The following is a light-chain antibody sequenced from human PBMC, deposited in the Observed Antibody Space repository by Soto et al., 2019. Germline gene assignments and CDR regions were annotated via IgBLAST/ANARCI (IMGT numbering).Light chain of an antibody. CDR2: AAS. CDR3: QHHNSYLALT. Sequence: DIQMTQSPSSLSASVGDRVTITCRASQSIRNDLGWYEQKPGKAPKRLIYAASTLQTGVPSIFSGNGSGTEFILTISSLQPEDFATYYCQHHNSYLALTFGGGTKLEIK. V-gene: IGKV1-17*01. J-gene: IGKJ4*01. CDR1: QSIRND.